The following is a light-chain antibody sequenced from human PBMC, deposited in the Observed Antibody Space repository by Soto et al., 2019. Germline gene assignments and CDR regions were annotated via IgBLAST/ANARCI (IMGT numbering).Light chain of an antibody. CDR3: QQYGNSPA. V-gene: IGKV3-20*01. Sequence: EIVLTQSPGTLSLSPGERATLSCRASQSVSSSYLAWYQQKPGQAPRLLIYGASSWATGIPDRFSGSGSGTDFTLTISRLEPEDFAVYYCQQYGNSPAFGGGTKVEIK. J-gene: IGKJ4*01. CDR2: GAS. CDR1: QSVSSSY.